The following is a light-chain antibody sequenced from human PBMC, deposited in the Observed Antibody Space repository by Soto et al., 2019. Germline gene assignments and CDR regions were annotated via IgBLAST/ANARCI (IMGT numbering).Light chain of an antibody. CDR1: SSNIGAGYD. CDR2: GNS. CDR3: QSYDNSLSGFYV. V-gene: IGLV1-40*01. J-gene: IGLJ1*01. Sequence: QSVLTQPPSVSGAPGQRVTISCTGSSSNIGAGYDVHWYQQLLGTAPKLLIYGNSNRPSGVPDRFSGSKSGTSASLAITGLQAEDEADYYSQSYDNSLSGFYVFGTGTKVTVL.